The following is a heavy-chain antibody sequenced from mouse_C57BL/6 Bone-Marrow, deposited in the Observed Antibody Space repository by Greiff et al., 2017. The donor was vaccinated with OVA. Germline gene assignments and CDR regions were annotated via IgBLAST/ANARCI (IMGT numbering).Heavy chain of an antibody. CDR3: ASSRIYYYPNYFDY. CDR1: GFNIKDYY. D-gene: IGHD2-1*01. CDR2: IDPEDGET. Sequence: VQLQQSGAELVKPGASVKLSCTASGFNIKDYYMHWVKQRTEQGLEWIGRIDPEDGETTYAPKFQGKATITADTSSNTSYLKLSSLTSEDTAVYFCASSRIYYYPNYFDYWGQGTTLPVSS. V-gene: IGHV14-2*01. J-gene: IGHJ2*01.